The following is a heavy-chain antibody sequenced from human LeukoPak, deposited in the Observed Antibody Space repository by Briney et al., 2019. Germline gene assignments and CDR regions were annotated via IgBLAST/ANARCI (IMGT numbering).Heavy chain of an antibody. Sequence: GGSLRLSCAASGFTFSSYGMSWVRQAPGKGLEWVSAIETGGASTYYADSVKGRFSISRDNSKNTLYLQMNSLRAEDTAVYYCAKEGKTRNWNYYQAKAVYWGQGTLVTVSS. V-gene: IGHV3-23*01. CDR2: IETGGAST. D-gene: IGHD1-7*01. CDR3: AKEGKTRNWNYYQAKAVY. J-gene: IGHJ4*02. CDR1: GFTFSSYG.